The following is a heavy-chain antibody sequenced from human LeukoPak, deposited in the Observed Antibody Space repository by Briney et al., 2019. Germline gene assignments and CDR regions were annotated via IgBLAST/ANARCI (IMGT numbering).Heavy chain of an antibody. CDR1: GYTFTSYD. Sequence: ASVKVSCTASGYTFTSYDINWVRQATGQGLEWMGWMNANSGNTGYAQKFQGRVTMTRNTSISTDYMELSSLRSEDTAVYYCARMGELNYYYGMDVWGQGTTVTVSS. CDR2: MNANSGNT. V-gene: IGHV1-8*01. CDR3: ARMGELNYYYGMDV. D-gene: IGHD1-26*01. J-gene: IGHJ6*02.